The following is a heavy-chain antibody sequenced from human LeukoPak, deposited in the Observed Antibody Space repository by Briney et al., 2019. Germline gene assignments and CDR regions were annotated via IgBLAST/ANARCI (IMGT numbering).Heavy chain of an antibody. D-gene: IGHD1-26*01. CDR3: ERSGIVGATMVYNYMDV. CDR2: ISTGSSTI. V-gene: IGHV3-48*01. J-gene: IGHJ6*03. CDR1: GFTFSSYS. Sequence: GGSLRLSXAASGFTFSSYSMKWVRQAPGKGLEWVSYISTGSSTIYYADSVKGRFTISRDNAKNSLYLQMNSLRAEDTAVYYCERSGIVGATMVYNYMDVWGKGTTVTVSS.